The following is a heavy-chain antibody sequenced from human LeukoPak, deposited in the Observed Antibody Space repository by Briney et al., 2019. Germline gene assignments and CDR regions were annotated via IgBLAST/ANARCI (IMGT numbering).Heavy chain of an antibody. CDR1: GFTFSTYA. J-gene: IGHJ4*02. V-gene: IGHV3-23*01. D-gene: IGHD2-15*01. CDR2: ISGSGTST. CDR3: AECLTGGSCYAAFDF. Sequence: GGSLRLSCAASGFTFSTYAMSWVRQAPGKGLEWVSAISGSGTSTYYADSVKGRFIISRNNSKNTLFLQMNSLRAEDTAVYYCAECLTGGSCYAAFDFWGQGTLVTVSS.